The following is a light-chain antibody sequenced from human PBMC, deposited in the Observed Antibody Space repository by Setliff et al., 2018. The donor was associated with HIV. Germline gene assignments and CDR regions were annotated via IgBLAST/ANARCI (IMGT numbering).Light chain of an antibody. J-gene: IGLJ1*01. Sequence: LTQPASVSGSPGQSITISCTGTRSDVGGYDYVSWYQHHPGKAPKLIIYNVNKRPSGVSDRLSGSKSGNTASLTISGLQAEDEADYYCTSYTTSSSPYVFGTGTKVTVL. CDR3: TSYTTSSSPYV. V-gene: IGLV2-14*03. CDR2: NVN. CDR1: RSDVGGYDY.